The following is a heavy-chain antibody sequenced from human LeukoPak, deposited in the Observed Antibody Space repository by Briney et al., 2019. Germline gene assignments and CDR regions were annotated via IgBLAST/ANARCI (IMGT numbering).Heavy chain of an antibody. J-gene: IGHJ2*01. CDR2: INAGNGNT. CDR1: GYTFTSYA. Sequence: ASVKVSCKASGYTFTSYAMHWVRQAPGQRLEWMGWINAGNGNTKYSQEFQGRVTITRDTSASTAYMELSSLRSEDMAVYYCARGSSRPGYFDLWGRGTLVTVSS. V-gene: IGHV1-3*03. CDR3: ARGSSRPGYFDL. D-gene: IGHD6-13*01.